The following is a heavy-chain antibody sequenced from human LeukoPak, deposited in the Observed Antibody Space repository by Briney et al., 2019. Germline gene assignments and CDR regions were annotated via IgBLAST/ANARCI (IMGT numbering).Heavy chain of an antibody. CDR3: ARERRQWLVLGGVDY. D-gene: IGHD6-19*01. J-gene: IGHJ4*02. Sequence: GGSLKPSCAASGFTFSSYNMNWVRQAPGKGLEWVSYISSSSSTIYYADSVKGRFTISRDYAKNSLYLQMNSLRVEDTAVYYCARERRQWLVLGGVDYWGQGTLVTVSS. CDR2: ISSSSSTI. V-gene: IGHV3-48*01. CDR1: GFTFSSYN.